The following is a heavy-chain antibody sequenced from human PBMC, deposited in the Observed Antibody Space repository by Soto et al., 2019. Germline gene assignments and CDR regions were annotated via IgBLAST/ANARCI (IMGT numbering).Heavy chain of an antibody. CDR3: ARDLADYGDYAPPNAEDYSGMDV. CDR2: IIPIFGTA. Sequence: QVQLVQSGAEVKKPGSSVKVSCKASGGTFSSYAISWVRQAPGQGLEWMGGIIPIFGTANYAQKFQGRVTITADESTSTAYMELSSLRSEDTAVYYCARDLADYGDYAPPNAEDYSGMDVWGQGTTVTVSS. D-gene: IGHD4-17*01. CDR1: GGTFSSYA. V-gene: IGHV1-69*12. J-gene: IGHJ6*02.